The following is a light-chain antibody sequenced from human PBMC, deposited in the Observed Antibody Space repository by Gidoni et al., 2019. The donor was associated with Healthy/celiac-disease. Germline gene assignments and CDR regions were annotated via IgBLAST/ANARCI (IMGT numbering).Light chain of an antibody. CDR3: QQRNSYRT. CDR2: AAS. Sequence: DIQLTQSPSFLSASVGDRVTITCRASQGISSYLAWYQQKPGKAPKLLIYAASTLQSGVPSRFSGSGSGTEFTLTISSLQPEDFATYHCQQRNSYRTFGQGTKLEIK. V-gene: IGKV1-9*01. J-gene: IGKJ2*02. CDR1: QGISSY.